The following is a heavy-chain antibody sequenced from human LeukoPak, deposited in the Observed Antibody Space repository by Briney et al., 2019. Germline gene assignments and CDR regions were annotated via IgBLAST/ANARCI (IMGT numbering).Heavy chain of an antibody. D-gene: IGHD1-26*01. CDR1: GYPISSGYY. J-gene: IGHJ4*02. CDR3: ARLQSGVGSYYFFGGLDY. V-gene: IGHV4-38-2*01. CDR2: IYHSGST. Sequence: PSETLSLTCAVSGYPISSGYYWGWIRQPPGKGLEWIGSIYHSGSTYYNPSLKSRVTISVDTSKNQFSLKLSSVTAADTAVYYCARLQSGVGSYYFFGGLDYWGQGTLVTVSS.